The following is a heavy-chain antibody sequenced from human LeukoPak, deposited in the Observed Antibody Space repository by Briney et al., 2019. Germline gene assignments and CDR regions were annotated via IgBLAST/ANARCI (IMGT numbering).Heavy chain of an antibody. V-gene: IGHV3-64*04. CDR2: ISSDGGST. J-gene: IGHJ4*02. CDR1: GFTFSSYS. CDR3: AKGSGGSGSFYNHFDC. D-gene: IGHD3-10*01. Sequence: GGSLRLSCSASGFTFSSYSMHWVRQAPGKGLEYVSAISSDGGSTYYADSVKGRFTISRDNSKNTLSLQMNSLRTEDTAVFYCAKGSGGSGSFYNHFDCWGQGTLVTVSS.